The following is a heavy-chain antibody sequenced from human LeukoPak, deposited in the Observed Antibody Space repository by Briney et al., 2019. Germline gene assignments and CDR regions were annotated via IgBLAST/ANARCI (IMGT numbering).Heavy chain of an antibody. Sequence: SETLSLTCAVYGGSFSGYYWSWIRQPPGMGLEWIGEINHSGSTNYNPSLKSRVTISVDTSKNQFSLKLSSVTAADTAVYYCARGNSGWYPHYFDYWGQGTLVTVSS. CDR3: ARGNSGWYPHYFDY. D-gene: IGHD6-19*01. J-gene: IGHJ4*02. CDR1: GGSFSGYY. V-gene: IGHV4-34*01. CDR2: INHSGST.